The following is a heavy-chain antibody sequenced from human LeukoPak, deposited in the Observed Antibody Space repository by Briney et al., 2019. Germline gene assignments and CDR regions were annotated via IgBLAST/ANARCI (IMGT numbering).Heavy chain of an antibody. V-gene: IGHV3-23*01. CDR2: ISGSGGST. Sequence: GGSLTLSCTASGFTFGDYAMSWVRQAPGKGLEWVSAISGSGGSTYYADSVKGRFTVSRDNSKNTLYLQMNSLRAEDTAVYYCAKGTGQLLQDFDYWGQGTLVTVSS. CDR1: GFTFGDYA. J-gene: IGHJ4*02. D-gene: IGHD2-15*01. CDR3: AKGTGQLLQDFDY.